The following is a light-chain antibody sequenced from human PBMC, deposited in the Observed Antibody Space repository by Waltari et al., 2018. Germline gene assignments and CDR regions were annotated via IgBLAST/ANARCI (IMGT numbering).Light chain of an antibody. CDR3: RQHNSYPWT. CDR2: AAS. Sequence: DIQMTQSPPSLSASVGDRVTITCQASQGISNRLVWYQQQPAKAPKLLIYAASSLQSGGPSRFSGRGCGTEFHLTISSLEPEDFATYDGRQHNSYPWTFGQGTKVEIK. CDR1: QGISNR. V-gene: IGKV1-17*01. J-gene: IGKJ1*01.